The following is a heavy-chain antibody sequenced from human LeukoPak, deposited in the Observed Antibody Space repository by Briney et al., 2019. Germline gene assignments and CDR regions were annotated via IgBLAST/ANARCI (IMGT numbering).Heavy chain of an antibody. V-gene: IGHV3-15*01. CDR3: TTNILTGYYDFDY. D-gene: IGHD3-9*01. CDR1: GFTFSNAW. CDR2: IKSKTDGGTT. J-gene: IGHJ4*02. Sequence: GGSLRLSCAASGFTFSNAWMSWVRQAPGKGLEWVGRIKSKTDGGTTDYAAPVKGRFTISRDDSKNTLYLQMNSLKTEDTAVYCCTTNILTGYYDFDYWGQGTLVTVSS.